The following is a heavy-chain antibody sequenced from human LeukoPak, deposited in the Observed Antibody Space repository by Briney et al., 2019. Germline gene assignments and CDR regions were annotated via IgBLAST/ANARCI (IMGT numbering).Heavy chain of an antibody. CDR2: TYYRSKWYN. D-gene: IGHD3-16*01. V-gene: IGHV6-1*01. J-gene: IGHJ6*02. Sequence: SQTLSLTCAISGDSVSSNSAAWNWIRQSPSRGLEWLGRTYYRSKWYNDYAVSVKSRITINPDTSKNQFSLQLNSVTPEDTAVYYCARIEYSAPLYYYGMDVWGQGTTVTVSS. CDR1: GDSVSSNSAA. CDR3: ARIEYSAPLYYYGMDV.